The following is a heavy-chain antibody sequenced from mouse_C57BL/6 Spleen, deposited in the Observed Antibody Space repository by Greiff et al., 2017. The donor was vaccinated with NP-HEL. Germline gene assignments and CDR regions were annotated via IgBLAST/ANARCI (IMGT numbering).Heavy chain of an antibody. CDR3: ARDSSGYVGYFDY. V-gene: IGHV1-54*01. CDR1: GYAFTNYL. Sequence: VQLQQSGAELVRPGTSVKVSCKASGYAFTNYLIEWVKQRPGQGLEWIGVINPGSGGTNYNEKFKGKATLTADKSSSTAYMQLSSLTSEDSAVYFCARDSSGYVGYFDYWGQGTTLTVSS. J-gene: IGHJ2*01. CDR2: INPGSGGT. D-gene: IGHD3-2*02.